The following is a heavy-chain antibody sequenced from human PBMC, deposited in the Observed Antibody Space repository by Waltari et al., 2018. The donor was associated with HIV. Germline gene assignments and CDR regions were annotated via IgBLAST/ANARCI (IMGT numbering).Heavy chain of an antibody. D-gene: IGHD2-2*01. Sequence: EVQLLESGGGLVQPGGSLRLSCAASGFTFSSHALSWVRKAPGKGLEWVSAISGSGGSTYYADSVKGRFTISRDNSKNTLYLQMNSLRAEDTAVYYCAKSGVGDIVVVPAATAYFDYWGQGTLVTVSS. CDR1: GFTFSSHA. J-gene: IGHJ4*02. V-gene: IGHV3-23*01. CDR3: AKSGVGDIVVVPAATAYFDY. CDR2: ISGSGGST.